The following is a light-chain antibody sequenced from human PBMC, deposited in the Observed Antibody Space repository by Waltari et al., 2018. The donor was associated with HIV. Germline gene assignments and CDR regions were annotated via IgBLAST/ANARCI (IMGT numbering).Light chain of an antibody. Sequence: DIQMTQSPSSASAFVGDRVTITCRASQMVNNWLSWYQLKPGTAPKLLISAASNLQGGIPVRFSGSGSGTNFTLTINSLQPEDIATYCCQQAHSLPWTFGQGTKV. CDR1: QMVNNW. J-gene: IGKJ1*01. CDR3: QQAHSLPWT. CDR2: AAS. V-gene: IGKV1-12*01.